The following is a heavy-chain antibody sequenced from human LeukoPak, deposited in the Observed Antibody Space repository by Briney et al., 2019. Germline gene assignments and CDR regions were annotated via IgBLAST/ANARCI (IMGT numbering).Heavy chain of an antibody. CDR1: GVSFSGYY. J-gene: IGHJ6*04. V-gene: IGHV4-34*01. CDR2: INHSGST. Sequence: PSETLSLTCAVYGVSFSGYYWSWIRQPPGKGLEWSGEINHSGSTNYNPSLKSRVTISVDTSKNQFSLKLSSVTAADTAVYYCARGRYYYGMDVWGKGTTVTVSS. CDR3: ARGRYYYGMDV.